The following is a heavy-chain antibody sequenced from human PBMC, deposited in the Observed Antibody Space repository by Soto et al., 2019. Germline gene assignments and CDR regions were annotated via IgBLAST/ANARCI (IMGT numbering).Heavy chain of an antibody. V-gene: IGHV1-3*01. CDR1: GYTFTSYG. J-gene: IGHJ5*02. CDR3: VRRHVSATGIDWFDP. CDR2: INAANGDT. Sequence: ASVKVSCKASGYTFTSYGIHWVRQAPGQRLEWMGWINAANGDTKYSPKFQGRVTITRDTSASTAYMELSSLRSEDTAVYYCVRRHVSATGIDWFDPCGQGPLSTVSS. D-gene: IGHD6-13*01.